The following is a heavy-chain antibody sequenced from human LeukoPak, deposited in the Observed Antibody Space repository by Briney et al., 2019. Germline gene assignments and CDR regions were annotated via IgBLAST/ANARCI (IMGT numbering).Heavy chain of an antibody. CDR1: GGSISSYY. CDR3: ASDTVDTAHWYFDL. D-gene: IGHD5-18*01. CDR2: IYYSGST. V-gene: IGHV4-59*01. J-gene: IGHJ2*01. Sequence: SETLSLTCTVSGGSISSYYWSWIRQPPGKGLEWIGYIYYSGSTNYNPSLKSRVTISVDTSKNQFSLTLSSLTAADTAVYYCASDTVDTAHWYFDLWGRGTLVTVSS.